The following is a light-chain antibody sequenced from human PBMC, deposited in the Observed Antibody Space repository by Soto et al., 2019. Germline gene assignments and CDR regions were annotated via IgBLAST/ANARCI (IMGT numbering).Light chain of an antibody. V-gene: IGLV2-14*03. CDR1: SSDVGGYNY. CDR3: SSYTTSNTRQVV. Sequence: QSVLTQPACVSGSPGQSITISYTGTSSDVGGYNYVSWYQHHPGKAPKLIIYDVTNRPSGVSNPFSGSKSGNTASLTISGLQPEDEADYYCSSYTTSNTRQVVFGTGTKVTVL. J-gene: IGLJ1*01. CDR2: DVT.